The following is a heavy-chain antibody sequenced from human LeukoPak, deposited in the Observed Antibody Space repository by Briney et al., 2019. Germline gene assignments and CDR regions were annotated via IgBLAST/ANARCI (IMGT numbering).Heavy chain of an antibody. CDR3: AKARYCSSTSCYWDY. CDR2: ISWNSGSI. V-gene: IGHV3-9*03. D-gene: IGHD2-2*01. CDR1: GFTFDDYA. Sequence: SLRLSCAASGFTFDDYAMHWVRQAPGKGLEWVSGISWNSGSIGYADSVKGRFTISRDNAKNSLCLQMNSLRAEDMALYYCAKARYCSSTSCYWDYWGQGTLVTVSS. J-gene: IGHJ4*02.